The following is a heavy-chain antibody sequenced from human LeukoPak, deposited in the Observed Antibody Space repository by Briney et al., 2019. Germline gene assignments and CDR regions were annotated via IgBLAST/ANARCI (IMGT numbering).Heavy chain of an antibody. CDR2: INHSGST. V-gene: IGHV4-34*01. CDR3: ARDPTSKGFDY. Sequence: SETLSLTCAVYGGSFSGYYWSWIRQPPGKGLEWIGEINHSGSTNYNPSLKSRVTISVDTSKNQFSLKLSSVTAADTAVYYCARDPTSKGFDYWGQGTLVTVSP. D-gene: IGHD5-24*01. CDR1: GGSFSGYY. J-gene: IGHJ4*02.